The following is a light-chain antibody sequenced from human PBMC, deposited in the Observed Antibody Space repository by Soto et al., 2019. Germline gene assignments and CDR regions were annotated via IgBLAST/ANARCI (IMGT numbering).Light chain of an antibody. Sequence: EIVMTQSPATLSVSPGERATLSCRASQNVLSNLAWYQQKPGQAPRLLIYGASTRATGLPAMFSGGGAGTQFTPTSSRLQSEDVAVYYCKQYKNCPITFGQGTRLEIK. CDR1: QNVLSN. CDR2: GAS. CDR3: KQYKNCPIT. J-gene: IGKJ5*01. V-gene: IGKV3-15*01.